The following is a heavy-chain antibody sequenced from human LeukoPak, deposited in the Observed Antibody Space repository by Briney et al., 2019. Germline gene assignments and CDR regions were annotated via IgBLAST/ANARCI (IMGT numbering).Heavy chain of an antibody. J-gene: IGHJ4*02. CDR2: VFYTGNT. CDR3: VRRLGSSADGILKYYFDY. CDR1: GVSIISSNYY. V-gene: IGHV4-39*01. D-gene: IGHD6-13*01. Sequence: AETLSLTCTVSGVSIISSNYYWGWFRQPPGKSLEWIASVFYTGNTRHNPSLKSRVTISVDTSKNEFSLNLSSVTAEDTAVYYCVRRLGSSADGILKYYFDYWGQGTLVTVSS.